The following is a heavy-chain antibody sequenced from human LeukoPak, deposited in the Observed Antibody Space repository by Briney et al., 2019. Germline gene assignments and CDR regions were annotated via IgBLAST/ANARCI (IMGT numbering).Heavy chain of an antibody. CDR1: GGSISSSNW. V-gene: IGHV4-4*02. CDR3: ARAVGAFDWLPLFDF. D-gene: IGHD3-9*01. CDR2: IYHSGIT. Sequence: SETLSLTCAVSGGSISSSNWWSWVRQPPGKGLEWIGEIYHSGITYYTPSLKSRVTISVDTSKNQFYLNLSSVTAADTAVYYCARAVGAFDWLPLFDFWGQGALVTVSS. J-gene: IGHJ4*02.